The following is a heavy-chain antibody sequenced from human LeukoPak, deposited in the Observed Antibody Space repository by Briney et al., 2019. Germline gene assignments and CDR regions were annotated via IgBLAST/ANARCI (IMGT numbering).Heavy chain of an antibody. J-gene: IGHJ4*02. V-gene: IGHV1-46*01. Sequence: GASVKVSCKASGYTFTSNYIHWVRQAPGQGLEWMGMIYPRDGSTSYAQKFQGRVTVTRSTSISTAYMELSSLRSEDTAVYYCAIIMATGDYFDYWGQGTLVTVSS. CDR2: IYPRDGST. D-gene: IGHD5-24*01. CDR1: GYTFTSNY. CDR3: AIIMATGDYFDY.